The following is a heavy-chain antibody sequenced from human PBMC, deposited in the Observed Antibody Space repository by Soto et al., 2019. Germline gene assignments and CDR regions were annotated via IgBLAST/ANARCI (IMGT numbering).Heavy chain of an antibody. J-gene: IGHJ2*01. D-gene: IGHD3-3*01. Sequence: PSETLSLTCTVSGGSISSSGYYWSWLRQHLGKGLEWIGYIYYSGSTYYNPSLKSRVTISVDTSKNQFSLKLTSVTAADTAVYYCARDTEGRFSERRYSDLWGRGTLVTVSS. CDR1: GGSISSSGYY. CDR3: ARDTEGRFSERRYSDL. V-gene: IGHV4-31*03. CDR2: IYYSGST.